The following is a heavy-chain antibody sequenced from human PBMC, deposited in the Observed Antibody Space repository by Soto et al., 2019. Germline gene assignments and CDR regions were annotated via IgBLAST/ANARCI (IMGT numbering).Heavy chain of an antibody. CDR3: AREYDYVWGSYRSFGYFDY. Sequence: SVKVSCKASGYTFTSYYMHWVRQAPGQWLELMGIINPRGGSTSYPQKFQGRVTMTRDTSTSTVYMELSSLRSEETAVYYCAREYDYVWGSYRSFGYFDYWGQGTLVTVFS. CDR1: GYTFTSYY. J-gene: IGHJ4*02. V-gene: IGHV1-46*01. CDR2: INPRGGST. D-gene: IGHD3-16*02.